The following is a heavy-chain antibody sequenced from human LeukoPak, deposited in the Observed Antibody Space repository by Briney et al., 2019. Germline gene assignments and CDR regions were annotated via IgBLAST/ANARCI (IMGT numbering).Heavy chain of an antibody. V-gene: IGHV3-74*01. CDR2: IKSDGSDR. J-gene: IGHJ4*02. CDR1: GLTFSSYW. D-gene: IGHD1-7*01. CDR3: VRYDWNYPDY. Sequence: GSLRLSCAASGLTFSSYWMYWFGQAPGKGLVWVSGIKSDGSDRRYADSVKGRFTISRDNAKNTLFLQMNSLRAEDTAVYYCVRYDWNYPDYWGQGTLVTVSS.